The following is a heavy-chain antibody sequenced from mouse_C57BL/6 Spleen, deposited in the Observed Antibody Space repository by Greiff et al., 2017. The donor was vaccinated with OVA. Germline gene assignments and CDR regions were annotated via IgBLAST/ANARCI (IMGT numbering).Heavy chain of an antibody. J-gene: IGHJ3*01. CDR3: ASRDYSNPWFAY. D-gene: IGHD2-5*01. V-gene: IGHV1-55*01. Sequence: QVQLQQPGAELVKPGASVKMSCKASGYTFTSYWITWVKQRPGQGLEWIGDLYPGSGSTNYNEKFKSKATLTVDTSSSTAYMQLSSLTSEDSAVYYCASRDYSNPWFAYWGQGTLVTVSA. CDR2: LYPGSGST. CDR1: GYTFTSYW.